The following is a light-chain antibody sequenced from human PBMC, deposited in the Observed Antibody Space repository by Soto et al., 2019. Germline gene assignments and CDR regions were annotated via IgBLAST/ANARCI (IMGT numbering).Light chain of an antibody. V-gene: IGKV1-27*01. CDR2: AAS. J-gene: IGKJ1*01. Sequence: DIQMTQSQSSLSASVGDRVTITCRASQAISNYLAWYQQKPGKVPKLLIYAASTLQSGVPSRSSGSGSGTDFTLTISSLQAEDVAVYYCQQYLGIPRTFGQGTKVDI. CDR1: QAISNY. CDR3: QQYLGIPRT.